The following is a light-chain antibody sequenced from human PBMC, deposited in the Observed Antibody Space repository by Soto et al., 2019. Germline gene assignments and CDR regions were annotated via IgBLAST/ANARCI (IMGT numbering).Light chain of an antibody. CDR1: QNIRSR. V-gene: IGKV1-5*01. CDR2: DAS. Sequence: DFQMTQSPSTLSASVGDRVTITCRASQNIRSRLAWFQQKPGKAPKLLIYDASSLESGVPQRFSGSGSGTEFTLTISSLQPEDFGTYYCQQANSFPLTFGGGTKVDIK. J-gene: IGKJ4*01. CDR3: QQANSFPLT.